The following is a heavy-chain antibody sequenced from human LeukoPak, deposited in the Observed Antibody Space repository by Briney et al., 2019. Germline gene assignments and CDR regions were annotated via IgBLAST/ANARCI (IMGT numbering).Heavy chain of an antibody. CDR3: ARDLAGVVGVTAWFDP. V-gene: IGHV1-18*01. CDR1: GGTFSSYA. CDR2: ISASNGNT. Sequence: PRASVKVSCRASGGTFSSYAISWVRQAPGQGLEWMGWISASNGNTNYAQKLHGRVTMTTDTSTNTVYMELRSLRFDDTAVYYCARDLAGVVGVTAWFDPWGQGTLVTVSS. D-gene: IGHD1-26*01. J-gene: IGHJ5*02.